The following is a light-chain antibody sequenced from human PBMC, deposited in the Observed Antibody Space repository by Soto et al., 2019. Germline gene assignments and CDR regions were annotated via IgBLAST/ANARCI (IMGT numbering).Light chain of an antibody. V-gene: IGKV1-39*01. Sequence: DIRMTQSPSTLSASVGDRLTITCRASENTAKWLAWYQKKPGKAPKLLNYAASSLQSGVPSRFSGSGSGTDFTITISSLQHEDFATYYCQQSYSTPPITFGQGTRLEIK. J-gene: IGKJ5*01. CDR1: ENTAKW. CDR3: QQSYSTPPIT. CDR2: AAS.